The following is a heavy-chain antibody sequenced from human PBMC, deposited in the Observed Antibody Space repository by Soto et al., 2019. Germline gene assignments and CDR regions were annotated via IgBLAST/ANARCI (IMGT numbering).Heavy chain of an antibody. V-gene: IGHV1-69*06. CDR1: GGTFSSYA. J-gene: IGHJ4*02. CDR2: IIPILGTA. D-gene: IGHD2-15*01. Sequence: QVQLVQSGAEVKKPGSSVKVSCKASGGTFSSYAISWVRQAPGHGREWMGGIIPILGTAHYAHKFQGRVTITADKSTSTAYMEVSSLISVDKAVYYCAREGYCSGGRCLDYWGQGTLVTVSS. CDR3: AREGYCSGGRCLDY.